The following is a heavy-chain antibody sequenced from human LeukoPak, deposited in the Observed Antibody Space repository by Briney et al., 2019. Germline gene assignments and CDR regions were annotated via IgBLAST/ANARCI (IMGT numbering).Heavy chain of an antibody. CDR3: AGQGVAAAGTSRFDY. D-gene: IGHD6-13*01. V-gene: IGHV4-34*01. Sequence: SETLSLTCAVYGGSFSGYYWSWIRQPPGKGLEWIGEINHSGSTNYNPSLKSRVTISVDTSKNQFSLKLSSVTAADTAVYYCAGQGVAAAGTSRFDYWGQGTLVTVSS. CDR1: GGSFSGYY. CDR2: INHSGST. J-gene: IGHJ4*02.